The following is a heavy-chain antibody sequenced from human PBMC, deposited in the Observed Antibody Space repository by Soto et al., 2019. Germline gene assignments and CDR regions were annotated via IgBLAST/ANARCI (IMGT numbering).Heavy chain of an antibody. Sequence: QVQLVQSGAEVKKPGSSVKVSCKASGGTFSSYAISWVRQAPGQGLEWMGGIIPIFGTANYAQKFQGRVTITADESTSTAYMELSSLRSEDTAVYYCARVRWAYCRGDCYSGFDYWGQGTLVTVSS. J-gene: IGHJ4*02. CDR2: IIPIFGTA. D-gene: IGHD2-21*02. V-gene: IGHV1-69*12. CDR3: ARVRWAYCRGDCYSGFDY. CDR1: GGTFSSYA.